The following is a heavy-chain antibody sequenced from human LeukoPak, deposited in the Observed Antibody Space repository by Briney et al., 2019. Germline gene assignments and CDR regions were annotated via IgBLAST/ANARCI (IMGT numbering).Heavy chain of an antibody. Sequence: GGSLRLSCAASGFTFSTYAMHWVRQAPGRGLEWVTVIAYDGSIKYYADSVKGRFTISRDNSKNTVYLQMHSLRDEDTAVYYCAKGGEMATIEESDYWGQGTLVTVSS. CDR3: AKGGEMATIEESDY. CDR1: GFTFSTYA. CDR2: IAYDGSIK. V-gene: IGHV3-30*18. J-gene: IGHJ4*02. D-gene: IGHD5-24*01.